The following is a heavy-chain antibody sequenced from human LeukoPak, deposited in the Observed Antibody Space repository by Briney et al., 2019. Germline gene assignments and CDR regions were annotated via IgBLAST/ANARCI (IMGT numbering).Heavy chain of an antibody. CDR2: IRSKADGGTP. J-gene: IGHJ4*02. V-gene: IGHV3-15*07. CDR3: TTRSPARYCSDGACYSSADY. D-gene: IGHD2-15*01. CDR1: GCTFSSYS. Sequence: GGPLRLSCAASGCTFSSYSMNWVRQAPGKGLEWVGHIRSKADGGTPDYIAPVKGRFTISRDDSKDTLYLQMNSLNTEDTAMYYCTTRSPARYCSDGACYSSADYWGQGTLVTVSS.